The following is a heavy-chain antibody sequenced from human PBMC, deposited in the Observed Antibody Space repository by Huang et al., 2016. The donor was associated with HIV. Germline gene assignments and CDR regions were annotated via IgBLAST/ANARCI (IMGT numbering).Heavy chain of an antibody. V-gene: IGHV1-3*01. CDR2: INAANRKK. CDR1: GYTFISYA. J-gene: IGHJ3*02. Sequence: QVQFVQSGAEVKKPGASVKVSCKSSGYTFISYAMHWVRQAPGQRLEWMGWINAANRKKTDSQKCQGGVTMIRDTAARTSYMGLSSLGSEDTAMYYCARADGDYTLVSAFDIWGQGTMITVSS. D-gene: IGHD4-17*01. CDR3: ARADGDYTLVSAFDI.